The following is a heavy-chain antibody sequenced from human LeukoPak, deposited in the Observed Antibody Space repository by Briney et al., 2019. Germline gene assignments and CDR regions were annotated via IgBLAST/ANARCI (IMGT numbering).Heavy chain of an antibody. D-gene: IGHD3-3*01. CDR1: GGSFSGYY. J-gene: IGHJ4*02. CDR3: AREKILAVVIDY. Sequence: LSLTCAVYGGSFSGYYWSWIRQAPGKGLEWVSYISSSGSTIYYADSVKGRFTISRDNAKNSLYLQMNSLRAEDTAVYYCAREKILAVVIDYWGQGTLVTVSS. V-gene: IGHV3-11*01. CDR2: ISSSGSTI.